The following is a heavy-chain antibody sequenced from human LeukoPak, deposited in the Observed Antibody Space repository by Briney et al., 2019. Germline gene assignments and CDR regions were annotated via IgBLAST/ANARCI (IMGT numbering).Heavy chain of an antibody. Sequence: PGGSLRLSCEASGFTFDTYTVNWVRQAPGKGLEWVSSIASDTTYMKYAASVTGRFTVSRGNAKNSGFLEMKSLRADDTAIYFCARDYYDSSASATFDYWGRGTLVTVSS. J-gene: IGHJ4*02. D-gene: IGHD3-22*01. CDR3: ARDYYDSSASATFDY. CDR2: IASDTTYM. V-gene: IGHV3-21*06. CDR1: GFTFDTYT.